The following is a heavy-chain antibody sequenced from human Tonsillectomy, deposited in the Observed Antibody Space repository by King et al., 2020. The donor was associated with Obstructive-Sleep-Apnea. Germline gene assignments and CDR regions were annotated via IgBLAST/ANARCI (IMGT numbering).Heavy chain of an antibody. D-gene: IGHD2-21*02. J-gene: IGHJ4*02. V-gene: IGHV4-59*08. Sequence: VQLKESGPGLVKPSETLSLTCTVSGASISSHYWGWIRQPPGKGLDWIGNMYKSGSTNYNPSLQSRVTISLDTSKNQFSLKLASVTVADTAVYYCARQRLAAYCGGDCYPNYFDHGGQGILVTVSS. CDR1: GASISSHY. CDR2: MYKSGST. CDR3: ARQRLAAYCGGDCYPNYFDH.